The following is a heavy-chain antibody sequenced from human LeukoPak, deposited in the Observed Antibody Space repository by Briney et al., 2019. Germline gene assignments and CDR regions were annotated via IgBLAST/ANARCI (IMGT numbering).Heavy chain of an antibody. D-gene: IGHD6-19*01. CDR2: IYYRGST. CDR1: GGSISSSSYY. J-gene: IGHJ4*02. Sequence: SETLSLTCPVSGGSISSSSYYWGWIRQPPGRGLEWIGCIYYRGSTYYNPSLKSRVTISVDTSKNRFSLKLSSVTAADTAVYYCARHGGGWYYFDYWGQGTLVTVSS. V-gene: IGHV4-39*01. CDR3: ARHGGGWYYFDY.